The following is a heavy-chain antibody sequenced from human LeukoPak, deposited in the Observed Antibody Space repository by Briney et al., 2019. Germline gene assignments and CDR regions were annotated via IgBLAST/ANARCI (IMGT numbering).Heavy chain of an antibody. CDR3: ATNPRYCSSTSCYFP. CDR1: GYTFTDYY. Sequence: VKVSCKVSGYTFTDYYMHWVQQAPGKGLECMGLVDPEDGETIYAEKFQGRVTITADTSTDTAYMELSSLRSEDTAVYYCATNPRYCSSTSCYFPWGQGTLVTVSS. D-gene: IGHD2-2*01. V-gene: IGHV1-69-2*01. CDR2: VDPEDGET. J-gene: IGHJ5*02.